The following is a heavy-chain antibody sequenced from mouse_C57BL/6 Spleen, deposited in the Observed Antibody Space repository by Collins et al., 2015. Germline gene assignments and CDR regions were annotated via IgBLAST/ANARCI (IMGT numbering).Heavy chain of an antibody. CDR2: IDPSDSYT. V-gene: IGHV1-59*01. CDR3: ARSSMGYDLDY. J-gene: IGHJ2*01. Sequence: QVQLQQPGAELVRPGTSVKLSCKASGYTFTSYWMHWVKQRPGQGLEWIGVIDPSDSYTNYNQKFKGKATLTVDTSSSTAYMQLSSLTSEDSAVYYCARSSMGYDLDYWGQGTTLTVSS. D-gene: IGHD2-10*02. CDR1: GYTFTSYW.